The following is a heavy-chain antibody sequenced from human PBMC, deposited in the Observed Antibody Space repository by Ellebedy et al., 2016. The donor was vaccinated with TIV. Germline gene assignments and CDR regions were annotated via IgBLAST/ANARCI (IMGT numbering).Heavy chain of an antibody. D-gene: IGHD4-17*01. Sequence: AASVKVSCKASGYTFTSYDIDWVRQATGQGLEWMGWMNPNSGNTGYAQKFQGRVTMTRNTSISTAYMELSSLRSEDTAVYYCARGRATVTPYYYYGMDVWGQGTTVTVSS. CDR3: ARGRATVTPYYYYGMDV. V-gene: IGHV1-8*01. CDR1: GYTFTSYD. J-gene: IGHJ6*02. CDR2: MNPNSGNT.